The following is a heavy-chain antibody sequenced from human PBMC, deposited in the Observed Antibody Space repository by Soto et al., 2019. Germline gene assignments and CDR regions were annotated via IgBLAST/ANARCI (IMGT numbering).Heavy chain of an antibody. D-gene: IGHD6-13*01. J-gene: IGHJ4*02. CDR3: ARNAAAAGHSNFFDY. Sequence: PGGSLILSCAASGFTFDDYGMSWVRQAPGKGLEWVSGINWNGGSTGYADSVKGRFTISRDNAKNSLYLQMNSLRAEDTALYYCARNAAAAGHSNFFDYWGQGTLVTGSS. V-gene: IGHV3-20*04. CDR2: INWNGGST. CDR1: GFTFDDYG.